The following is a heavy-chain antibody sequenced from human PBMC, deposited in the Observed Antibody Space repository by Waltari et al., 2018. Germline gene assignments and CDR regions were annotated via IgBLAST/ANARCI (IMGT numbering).Heavy chain of an antibody. CDR3: AITTGGYDFGY. D-gene: IGHD5-12*01. CDR1: GGSISRGSYY. CDR2: IYTSGST. J-gene: IGHJ4*02. V-gene: IGHV4-61*09. Sequence: QVQLQESGPGLVKPSQTLSLTCTVSGGSISRGSYYWRWIRQPAGKGLEWIGYIYTSGSTNYNPSLKSRVTISVDTSKNQFSLKLSSVTAADTAVYYCAITTGGYDFGYWGQGTLVTVSS.